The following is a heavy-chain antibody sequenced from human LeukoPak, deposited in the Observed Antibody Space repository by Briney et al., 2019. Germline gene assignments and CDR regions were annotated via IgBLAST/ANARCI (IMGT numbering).Heavy chain of an antibody. CDR3: ARSIAVAGTSWYFDL. CDR2: TYHSGST. J-gene: IGHJ2*01. CDR1: GGSISSSNW. Sequence: SETLSLTCAVSGGSISSSNWWSWVRQPPGKGLEWIGETYHSGSTNYNPSLKSRVTISVDKSKNQFSLKLSSVTAADTAVYYCARSIAVAGTSWYFDLWGRGTLVTVSS. D-gene: IGHD6-19*01. V-gene: IGHV4-4*02.